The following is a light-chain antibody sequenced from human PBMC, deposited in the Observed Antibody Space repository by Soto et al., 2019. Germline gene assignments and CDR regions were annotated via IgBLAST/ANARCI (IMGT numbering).Light chain of an antibody. Sequence: DIVLTQSPLSLPVTPGEPASISCRSSQSLLQSNGNNHVDWYLQRPGQSPQLLLYLASSRASGVPDRFSGSGSGTEFSLEISRVEAEDVGVYYCLQAAQSPRTFGQGTRLEMK. J-gene: IGKJ5*01. CDR2: LAS. V-gene: IGKV2-28*01. CDR1: QSLLQSNGNNH. CDR3: LQAAQSPRT.